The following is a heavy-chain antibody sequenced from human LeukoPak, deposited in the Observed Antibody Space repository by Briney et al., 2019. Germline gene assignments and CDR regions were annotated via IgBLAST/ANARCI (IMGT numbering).Heavy chain of an antibody. Sequence: SETLSLTCTVSGGSISTSNYYWGWIRQPPGKGLEWIGNIFYSGSTYYSPSLKSRVTISLDTSRNQFSLKLTSVTAADTAVYYCARVTRGSGYAVYYYYMDVWGKGTTVTISS. CDR1: GGSISTSNYY. V-gene: IGHV4-39*07. D-gene: IGHD6-13*01. CDR2: IFYSGST. CDR3: ARVTRGSGYAVYYYYMDV. J-gene: IGHJ6*03.